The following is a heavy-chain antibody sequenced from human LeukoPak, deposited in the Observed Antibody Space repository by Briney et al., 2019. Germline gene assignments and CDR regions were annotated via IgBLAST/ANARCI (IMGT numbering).Heavy chain of an antibody. Sequence: GASVKVSCKVSGYTLTELSMHWVRQAPGKGLEWMGGLDPEDGETIYAQKFQGRVTMTEDTSTDTAYMELSSLRSEDTAVYYCATDLSSAYSSSWNLYYYYYGMDVWGQGTTVTVSS. D-gene: IGHD6-13*01. J-gene: IGHJ6*02. CDR2: LDPEDGET. CDR1: GYTLTELS. V-gene: IGHV1-24*01. CDR3: ATDLSSAYSSSWNLYYYYYGMDV.